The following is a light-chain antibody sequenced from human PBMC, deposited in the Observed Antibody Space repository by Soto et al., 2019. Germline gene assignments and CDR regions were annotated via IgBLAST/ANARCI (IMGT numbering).Light chain of an antibody. CDR1: SSDVGCYNY. J-gene: IGLJ1*01. CDR2: DVS. Sequence: QSALTQPASVSGSPGQSITISCTGTSSDVGCYNYVSWYQQHPGKAPKLMIYDVSNRPSGVSNRFSGSKSGNTASLTISGLQAEDEADYYCSSYTSSSTSFGTGTKLTVL. CDR3: SSYTSSSTS. V-gene: IGLV2-14*01.